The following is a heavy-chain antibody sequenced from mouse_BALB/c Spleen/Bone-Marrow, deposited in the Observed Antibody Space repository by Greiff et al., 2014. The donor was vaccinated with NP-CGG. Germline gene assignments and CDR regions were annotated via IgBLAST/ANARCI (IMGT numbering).Heavy chain of an antibody. CDR1: GCTFTTYP. V-gene: IGHV1-47*01. D-gene: IGHD2-14*01. CDR3: ARGRYGLYYAMDY. Sequence: QVQLQQSGAEQVKPGASVKMSCKAFGCTFTTYPIEWMKQNHGKSLEWIGNFHPYNDDTKYNEKFKGKAKLTVEKSSSTVYLELSRLTSDDSAVYYCARGRYGLYYAMDYWGQGTSVTVSS. J-gene: IGHJ4*01. CDR2: FHPYNDDT.